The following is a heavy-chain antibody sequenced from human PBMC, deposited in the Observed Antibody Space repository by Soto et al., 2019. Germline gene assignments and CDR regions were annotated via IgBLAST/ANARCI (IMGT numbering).Heavy chain of an antibody. CDR3: ARIRDGSRDRNFHY. CDR2: ITGSGDKT. CDR1: GFTFSTYS. D-gene: IGHD1-1*01. Sequence: PGGSLRLSCAASGFTFSTYSMNWVRQAPLKGLEWVSAITGSGDKTYYAGSVKGRFTISRDNSKNTLYVQMNSLRAEDTAVYYCARIRDGSRDRNFHYWGQGTLVTVSS. V-gene: IGHV3-23*01. J-gene: IGHJ4*02.